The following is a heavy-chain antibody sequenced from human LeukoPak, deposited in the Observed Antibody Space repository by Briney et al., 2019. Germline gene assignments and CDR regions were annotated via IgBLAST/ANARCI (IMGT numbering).Heavy chain of an antibody. CDR1: GFTFSSYE. D-gene: IGHD3-10*01. CDR3: ARYYGSGNY. J-gene: IGHJ4*02. Sequence: GGSLGLSCAASGFTFSSYEMNWVRQAPGKGLEWVSYISSSGSTIYYADSVKGRFTISRDNAKNTLYLQMNSLRAEDTAVYYCARYYGSGNYWGQGTLVTVSS. V-gene: IGHV3-48*03. CDR2: ISSSGSTI.